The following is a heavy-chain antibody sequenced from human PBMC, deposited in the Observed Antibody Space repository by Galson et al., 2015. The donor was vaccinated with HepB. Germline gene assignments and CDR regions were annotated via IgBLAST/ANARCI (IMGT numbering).Heavy chain of an antibody. CDR1: GFTFSSYA. CDR3: AKDQVVEPVVVPAANEGILFDY. D-gene: IGHD2-2*01. CDR2: ISGSGGST. Sequence: SLRLSCAASGFTFSSYAMSWVRQAPGKGLEWVSAISGSGGSTYYADSVKGRFTISRDNSKNTLYLQMNSLRAEDTAVYYCAKDQVVEPVVVPAANEGILFDYWGQGTLVTVSS. J-gene: IGHJ4*02. V-gene: IGHV3-23*01.